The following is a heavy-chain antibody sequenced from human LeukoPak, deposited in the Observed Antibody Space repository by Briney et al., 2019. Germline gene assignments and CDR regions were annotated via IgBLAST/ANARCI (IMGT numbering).Heavy chain of an antibody. D-gene: IGHD2-8*02. CDR3: AREESGGYFDY. CDR2: INPTGSST. Sequence: ASVKVSCKASGYTFTNYYMHWVRQAPGQGLEWMGLINPTGSSTNYAQKFRGRVTMTRDTSTTTVYMELSSLRSEDTAVCYCAREESGGYFDYWGQGTLVTVSS. CDR1: GYTFTNYY. V-gene: IGHV1-46*01. J-gene: IGHJ4*02.